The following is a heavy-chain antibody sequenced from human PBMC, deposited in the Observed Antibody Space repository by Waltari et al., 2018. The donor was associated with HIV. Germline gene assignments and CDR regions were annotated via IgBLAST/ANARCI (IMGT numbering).Heavy chain of an antibody. CDR2: INHSGST. CDR3: ARGALGEESTNYCSGGSCFPG. D-gene: IGHD2-15*01. CDR1: GGSFSGYY. J-gene: IGHJ4*02. V-gene: IGHV4-34*01. Sequence: QVQLQQWGAGLLKPSETLSLTCAVYGGSFSGYYWSWIRQPPGKGLEWIGEINHSGSTNYNQSLKSRVTISVDTSKNQFSLKLSSVTAADTAVYYCARGALGEESTNYCSGGSCFPGWGQGTLVTVSS.